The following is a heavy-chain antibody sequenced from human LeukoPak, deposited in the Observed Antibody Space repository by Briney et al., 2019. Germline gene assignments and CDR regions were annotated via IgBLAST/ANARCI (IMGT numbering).Heavy chain of an antibody. J-gene: IGHJ4*02. CDR2: IIPIFGTA. Sequence: RASVKVSCKASGGTFSSYAISWVRQAPGQGLEWMGGIIPIFGTANYAQKFQGRVTITADESTSTAYMELSSLRSEDTAVYYCARMPYYYDSSGYSHFDYWGQGTLVTVSS. CDR3: ARMPYYYDSSGYSHFDY. V-gene: IGHV1-69*13. CDR1: GGTFSSYA. D-gene: IGHD3-22*01.